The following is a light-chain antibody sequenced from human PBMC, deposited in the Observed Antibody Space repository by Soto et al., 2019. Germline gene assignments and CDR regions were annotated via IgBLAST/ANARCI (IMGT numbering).Light chain of an antibody. CDR1: QSVISNY. CDR3: QQRSDWPPWT. V-gene: IGKV3D-20*02. J-gene: IGKJ1*01. CDR2: GAS. Sequence: EIVLTQSPGTLSLSPGERATLSCRASQSVISNYLAWYQQKPGQPPRLLIYGASTRATGIPDRFSGSGSGTDFTLTISRLEPEDFAVYYCQQRSDWPPWTFGQGTKVDIK.